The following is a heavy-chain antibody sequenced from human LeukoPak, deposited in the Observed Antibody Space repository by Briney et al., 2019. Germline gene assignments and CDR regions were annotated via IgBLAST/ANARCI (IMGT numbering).Heavy chain of an antibody. Sequence: QPGGSLRLSCAASGFAFSSYSMNWVRQAPGKGLEWVSYITSSSSAIYYADSVKGRFTISRDNANNSLYLQMNSLRAEDTAVYYCARKSGSSGYPFDYWGQGTVVTVSS. V-gene: IGHV3-48*01. CDR1: GFAFSSYS. CDR3: ARKSGSSGYPFDY. CDR2: ITSSSSAI. J-gene: IGHJ4*02. D-gene: IGHD3-22*01.